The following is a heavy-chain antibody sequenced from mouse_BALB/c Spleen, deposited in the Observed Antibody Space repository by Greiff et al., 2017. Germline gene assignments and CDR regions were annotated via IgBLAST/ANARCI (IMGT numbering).Heavy chain of an antibody. Sequence: VQLQESGAELAKPGASVKMSCKASGYTFTSYWMHWVKQRPGQGLEWIGYINPSTGYTEYNQKFKDKATLTADKSSSTAYMQLSSLTSEDSAVYYCARHYGYDRGFDYWGQGTTLTVSS. CDR2: INPSTGYT. CDR1: GYTFTSYW. CDR3: ARHYGYDRGFDY. D-gene: IGHD2-2*01. V-gene: IGHV1-7*01. J-gene: IGHJ2*01.